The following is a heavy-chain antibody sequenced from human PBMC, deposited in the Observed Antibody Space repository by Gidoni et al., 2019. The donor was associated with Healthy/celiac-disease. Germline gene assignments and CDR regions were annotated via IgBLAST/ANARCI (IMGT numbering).Heavy chain of an antibody. V-gene: IGHV4-59*01. D-gene: IGHD2-15*01. CDR2: IYYSGST. J-gene: IGHJ6*02. Sequence: QVQLQESGPGLVKPSETLSLTCTVSGGSISSYYWSWIRQPPGKGLEWIGYIYYSGSTNYNPSLKSRVTISVDTSKNQFSLKLSSVTAADTAVYYCARAFPSGGSPLGYYGMDVWGQGTTVTVSS. CDR3: ARAFPSGGSPLGYYGMDV. CDR1: GGSISSYY.